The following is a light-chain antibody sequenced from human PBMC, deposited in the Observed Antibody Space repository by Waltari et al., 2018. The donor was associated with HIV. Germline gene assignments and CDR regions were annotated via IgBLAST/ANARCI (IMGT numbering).Light chain of an antibody. CDR2: GVS. V-gene: IGKV3-15*01. Sequence: EVVMTQSHATLSASPGERATLSCRASQGVNSNLAWYQQRPGQAPRLLIYGVSTRATGVPARFSGSGSGTDFTLTISSLQSEDFAVYYCQQCNNWPLTFGGGTKVEIK. CDR1: QGVNSN. J-gene: IGKJ4*01. CDR3: QQCNNWPLT.